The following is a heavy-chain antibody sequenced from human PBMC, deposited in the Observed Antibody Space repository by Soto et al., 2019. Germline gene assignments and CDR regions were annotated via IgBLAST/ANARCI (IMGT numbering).Heavy chain of an antibody. V-gene: IGHV1-8*01. CDR3: ARGRDSGSYYLLDY. J-gene: IGHJ4*02. CDR2: INPNSGNI. Sequence: ASVKVSFKASGNTFTSYDINWVRQATGHGLEWMGWINPNSGNIGYAQKFQGRVTMTRDTAIRTAYMEVSRLRSDDTAVYYSARGRDSGSYYLLDYWGPGTLVTVSS. CDR1: GNTFTSYD. D-gene: IGHD3-10*01.